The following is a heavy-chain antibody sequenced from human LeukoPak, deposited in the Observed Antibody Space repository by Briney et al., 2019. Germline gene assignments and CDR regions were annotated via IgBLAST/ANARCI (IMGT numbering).Heavy chain of an antibody. CDR3: ARDGTPYYDSSGYYYYYYYGMDV. D-gene: IGHD3-22*01. Sequence: GGSLRLSCAASGFTFSSYGMHWVRQAPGKGLEWVAVIWYDGSNKYYADSVKGRFTISRDNSKNTLYLQMNSLRAEDTAVYYCARDGTPYYDSSGYYYYYYYGMDVWGQGTTVTVSS. V-gene: IGHV3-33*01. CDR1: GFTFSSYG. J-gene: IGHJ6*02. CDR2: IWYDGSNK.